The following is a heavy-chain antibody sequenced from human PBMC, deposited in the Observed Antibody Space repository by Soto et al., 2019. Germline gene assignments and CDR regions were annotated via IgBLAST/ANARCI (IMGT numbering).Heavy chain of an antibody. CDR3: ARAYYDFWSGYYPRDPGDYYYGMDV. J-gene: IGHJ6*02. V-gene: IGHV3-33*01. D-gene: IGHD3-3*01. Sequence: PGGSLRLSCAASGFTFSSYGMHWVRQAPGKGLEWVAVIWYDGSNKYYADSVKGRFTISRDNSKNTLYLQMNSLRAEDTAVYYCARAYYDFWSGYYPRDPGDYYYGMDVWGQGTTVTVS. CDR1: GFTFSSYG. CDR2: IWYDGSNK.